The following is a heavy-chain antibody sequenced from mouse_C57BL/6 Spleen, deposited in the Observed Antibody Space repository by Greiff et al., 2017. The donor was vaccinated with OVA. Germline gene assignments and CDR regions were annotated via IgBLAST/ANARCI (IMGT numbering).Heavy chain of an antibody. CDR3: ARGAYYYGSSPFDY. CDR2: ITYDGSST. V-gene: IGHV5-16*01. D-gene: IGHD1-1*01. Sequence: DVKLVESEGGLVQPGSSMKLSCTASGFTFSDYYMAWVRQVPEKGLEWVANITYDGSSTYYLDSLKSRFIISRDNAKNILYLQMSSLKSEDTATYYCARGAYYYGSSPFDYWGQGTTLTVSS. J-gene: IGHJ2*01. CDR1: GFTFSDYY.